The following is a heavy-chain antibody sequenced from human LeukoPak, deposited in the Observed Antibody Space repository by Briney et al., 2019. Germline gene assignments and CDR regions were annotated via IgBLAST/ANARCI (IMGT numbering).Heavy chain of an antibody. V-gene: IGHV1-69*04. D-gene: IGHD3-22*01. CDR3: ADDSRQLDAFDI. Sequence: SVKVSCKASGGTFSSYAIIWVRQAPGQGLEWMGRIIPILGIANYAQKFQGRVTITADKSTSTAYMELSSLRSEDTAVYYCADDSRQLDAFDIWGQGTMATVSS. CDR1: GGTFSSYA. J-gene: IGHJ3*02. CDR2: IIPILGIA.